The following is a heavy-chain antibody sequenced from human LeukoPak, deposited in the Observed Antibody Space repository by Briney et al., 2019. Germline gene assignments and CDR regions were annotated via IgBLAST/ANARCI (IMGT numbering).Heavy chain of an antibody. Sequence: GGSLRLSCAASGFTFSSYAMSWVRQAPGKGLEWVSAISGSGGGTYYADSVKGRFTISRDNAMNSPYLQMNSLRDEDTAVYYCATDSSGYYRSRIDYWGQGTLVTVSS. CDR2: ISGSGGGT. CDR3: ATDSSGYYRSRIDY. V-gene: IGHV3-23*01. D-gene: IGHD3-22*01. J-gene: IGHJ4*02. CDR1: GFTFSSYA.